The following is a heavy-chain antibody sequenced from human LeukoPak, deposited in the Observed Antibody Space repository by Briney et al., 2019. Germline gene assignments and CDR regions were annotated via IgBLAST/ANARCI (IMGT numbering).Heavy chain of an antibody. J-gene: IGHJ1*01. Sequence: GSSVKVSCKASGGTFSNYAISWVRQAPGQGLEWMGWINPNSGGTNYAQKFQGRVTMTRDTSISTAYMELSRLRSDDTAVYYCATGSDWEGAEYFQHWGQGTLVTVSS. CDR2: INPNSGGT. D-gene: IGHD2-21*02. CDR1: GGTFSNYA. V-gene: IGHV1-2*02. CDR3: ATGSDWEGAEYFQH.